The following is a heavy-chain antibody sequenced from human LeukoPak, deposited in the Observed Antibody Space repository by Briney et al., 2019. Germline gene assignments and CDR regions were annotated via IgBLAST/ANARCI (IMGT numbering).Heavy chain of an antibody. CDR1: GFTFSSYA. Sequence: PGGSLRLSCTASGFTFSSYAMSWVRQAPGTGLEWVSAISGSGGSTYNADSVKGRFTISRDNSKNTLYLQMNSLRAEDTAVYYCAKEYYYDSSGYYDYWGQGTLVTVSP. CDR3: AKEYYYDSSGYYDY. J-gene: IGHJ4*02. D-gene: IGHD3-22*01. CDR2: ISGSGGST. V-gene: IGHV3-23*01.